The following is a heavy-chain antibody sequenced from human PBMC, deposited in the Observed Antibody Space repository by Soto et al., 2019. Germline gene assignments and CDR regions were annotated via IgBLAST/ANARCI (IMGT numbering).Heavy chain of an antibody. CDR2: ISSSSSYI. Sequence: EVQLVESGGGLVKPGGSLRLSCAASGFTFSSYSMNWVRQAPGKGLEWVSSISSSSSYIYYADSVKGRFTISRDNAKNSLNLKMNSRRAEDTAVYYCAREVLPRWGRGGPVDYGGQGPLVPVSS. V-gene: IGHV3-21*01. CDR1: GFTFSSYS. CDR3: AREVLPRWGRGGPVDY. D-gene: IGHD1-26*01. J-gene: IGHJ4*02.